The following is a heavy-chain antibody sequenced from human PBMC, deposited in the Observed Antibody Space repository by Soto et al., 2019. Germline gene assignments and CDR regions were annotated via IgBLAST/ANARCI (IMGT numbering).Heavy chain of an antibody. V-gene: IGHV4-39*01. CDR1: GGSISSSSYY. J-gene: IGHJ4*02. CDR2: IYYSGST. D-gene: IGHD3-22*01. CDR3: ATLYYYDSSGYPY. Sequence: SATLSLTCTVSGGSISSSSYYWGWIRQPPGKGLEWIGSIYYSGSTYYNPSLKSRVTISVDTSKNQFSLKLSSVTAADTAVYHCATLYYYDSSGYPYWRQRTLVTVPQ.